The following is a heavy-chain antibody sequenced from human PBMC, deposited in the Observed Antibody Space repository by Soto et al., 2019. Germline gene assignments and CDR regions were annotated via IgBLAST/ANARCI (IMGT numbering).Heavy chain of an antibody. CDR3: ATSGSNRFDY. CDR2: ITSNSKTI. J-gene: IGHJ4*02. Sequence: GGSLRLSCAGSEFTLSSYNLNWVRQAPGKGLEYISYITSNSKTINYADSVKGRFTISRDNAKNSVYLQMNSLKDDDTAVYYCATSGSNRFDYWGQGTLVTSPQ. D-gene: IGHD1-26*01. CDR1: EFTLSSYN. V-gene: IGHV3-48*02.